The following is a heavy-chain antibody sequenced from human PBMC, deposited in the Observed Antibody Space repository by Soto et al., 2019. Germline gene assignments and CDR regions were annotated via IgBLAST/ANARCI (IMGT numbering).Heavy chain of an antibody. Sequence: EVQVVESGGGLVKPGGSLRLSCNFSFSMYSMDWVRQAPGKGLEWVASISSGSAFIKYAESVKGRFTISRDNAKNSVSLQRNSLRVEDTAMYYCTRDQGGSDDSWFDPWGRGTLVSASS. J-gene: IGHJ5*02. CDR1: FSMYS. CDR3: TRDQGGSDDSWFDP. V-gene: IGHV3-21*01. D-gene: IGHD4-4*01. CDR2: ISSGSAFI.